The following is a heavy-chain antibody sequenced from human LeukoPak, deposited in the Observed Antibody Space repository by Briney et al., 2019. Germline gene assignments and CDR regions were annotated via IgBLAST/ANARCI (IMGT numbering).Heavy chain of an antibody. V-gene: IGHV3-33*01. CDR1: GFTFTSFV. D-gene: IGHD6-19*01. J-gene: IGHJ4*02. CDR3: ARGSGWYKAVDY. CDR2: IWYDGSNK. Sequence: GGSLRLSCAASGFTFTSFVMHWVRQAPGKGLEWVAVIWYDGSNKYYADSVKGRFTISRDNSKNTLYLQMNSLRAEDTAVYYCARGSGWYKAVDYWGQGTLVTVSS.